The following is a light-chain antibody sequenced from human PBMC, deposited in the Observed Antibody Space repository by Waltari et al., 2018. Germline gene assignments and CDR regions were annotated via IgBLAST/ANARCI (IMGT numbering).Light chain of an antibody. Sequence: HHRTPVQAPRTLLYQANAGAAGVPDRFSGSILGNTAALTITGAQADDESDYYCALYMGSGIWVFGGGTRLTVL. CDR2: QAN. J-gene: IGLJ3*02. V-gene: IGLV8-61*01. CDR3: ALYMGSGIWV.